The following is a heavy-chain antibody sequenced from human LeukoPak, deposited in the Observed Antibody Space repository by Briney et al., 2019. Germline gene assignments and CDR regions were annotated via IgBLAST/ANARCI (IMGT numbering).Heavy chain of an antibody. D-gene: IGHD2-21*02. V-gene: IGHV3-23*01. Sequence: GGSLRLSCAASGFTFSSYGMRWVRRAPGKGVEGVSAISCSGGSTYYADSVKGRFTISRDNSKNTLYLQMNSLRAEDTAVYYCARGRDADSDAFDIWGQGTMVTVSS. J-gene: IGHJ3*02. CDR3: ARGRDADSDAFDI. CDR2: ISCSGGST. CDR1: GFTFSSYG.